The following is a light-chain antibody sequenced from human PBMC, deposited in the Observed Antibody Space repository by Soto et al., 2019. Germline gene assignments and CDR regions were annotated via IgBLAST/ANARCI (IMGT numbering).Light chain of an antibody. CDR3: SSYTSSSTLFDV. V-gene: IGLV2-14*01. J-gene: IGLJ1*01. CDR2: EIS. Sequence: QSALTQPASVSGSPGQSITISCTGTGSDVGGYNYVSWYQQYPGKAPKLMIYEISNRPSGVSNRFSGSKSGNTASLTISGLQAEDEADYYCSSYTSSSTLFDVFGTGTKLTVL. CDR1: GSDVGGYNY.